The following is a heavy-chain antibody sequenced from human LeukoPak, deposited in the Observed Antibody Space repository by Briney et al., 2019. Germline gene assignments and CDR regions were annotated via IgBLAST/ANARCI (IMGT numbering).Heavy chain of an antibody. CDR2: IYPGDSDT. V-gene: IGHV5-51*01. CDR3: ARRGEGFYDSSLYYFDY. J-gene: IGHJ4*02. Sequence: GESPKISFKGSGYSFTSYWIGWVRQMPGKGLEWMGIIYPGDSDTRYSPSFQGQVTISADKSISTAYLQWSSLKASDTAMYYCARRGEGFYDSSLYYFDYWGQGTLVTVSS. CDR1: GYSFTSYW. D-gene: IGHD3-22*01.